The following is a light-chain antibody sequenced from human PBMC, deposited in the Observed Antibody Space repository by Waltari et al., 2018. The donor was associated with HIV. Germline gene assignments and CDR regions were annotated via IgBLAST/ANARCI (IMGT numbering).Light chain of an antibody. CDR1: RHLVDFYNF. J-gene: IGLJ2*01. CDR3: SSFASQGTLV. V-gene: IGLV2-14*01. Sequence: QSPLSQPASVSGSPGQSITISCTGVRHLVDFYNFVSWYQQPPGMAPQLILYGVSGRPSGVSSRFSGTKSGVTASLTMSGLQAEDEAHYFCSSFASQGTLVFGGGTKLTVL. CDR2: GVS.